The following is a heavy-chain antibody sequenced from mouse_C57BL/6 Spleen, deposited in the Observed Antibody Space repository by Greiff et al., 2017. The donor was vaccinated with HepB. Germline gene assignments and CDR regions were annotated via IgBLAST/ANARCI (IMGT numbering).Heavy chain of an antibody. V-gene: IGHV6-3*01. CDR1: GFTFSNYW. CDR2: IRLKSDNYAT. CDR3: TPPAMDY. J-gene: IGHJ4*01. Sequence: EVKVEESGGGLVQPGGSMKLSCVASGFTFSNYWMNWVRQSPEKGLEWVAQIRLKSDNYATHYAESVKGRFTISRDDSKSSVYLQMNNLRAEDTGMYYCTPPAMDYWGQGTSVTVSS.